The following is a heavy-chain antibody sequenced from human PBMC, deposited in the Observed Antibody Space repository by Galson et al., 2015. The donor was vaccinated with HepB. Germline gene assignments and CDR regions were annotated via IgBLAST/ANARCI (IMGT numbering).Heavy chain of an antibody. J-gene: IGHJ6*02. D-gene: IGHD1-26*01. Sequence: SLRLSCAASGFTFSSYDVHWVRQATGKGLEWVSAIGTAGDPYYPGSVKGRFTISRENAKNSLYLQMNSLRAGDTAVYYCARAAYSGSYANGYYGMDVWGQGTTVTVSS. V-gene: IGHV3-13*05. CDR2: IGTAGDP. CDR1: GFTFSSYD. CDR3: ARAAYSGSYANGYYGMDV.